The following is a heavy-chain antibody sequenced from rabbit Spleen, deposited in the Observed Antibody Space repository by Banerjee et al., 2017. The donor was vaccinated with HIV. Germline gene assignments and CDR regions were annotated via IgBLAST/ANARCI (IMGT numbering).Heavy chain of an antibody. CDR3: ARDVDTIYFRFSL. CDR1: GVSLHDKDV. D-gene: IGHD1-1*01. CDR2: IYISGGSA. V-gene: IGHV1S45*01. J-gene: IGHJ4*01. Sequence: EQLEESGGGLVQPEGSLTLTCKASGVSLHDKDVMCWVRQAPGKGLEWIACIYISGGSAFYASWAKGRFTISETSSTTVTLQMTSLTAADTATYFCARDVDTIYFRFSLWGPGTLVTVS.